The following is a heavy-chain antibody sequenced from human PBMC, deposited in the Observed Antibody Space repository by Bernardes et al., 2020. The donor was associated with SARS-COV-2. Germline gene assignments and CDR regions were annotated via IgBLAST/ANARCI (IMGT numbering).Heavy chain of an antibody. D-gene: IGHD3-3*01. CDR1: GFTFDDFG. Sequence: GGSLRLSCAASGFTFDDFGMGWVRQGPGKGLEWVSGINWNGISTSYADSVRGRFTISRDNAKNFLYLQMNSLRAEDTALYHCARINTTFGGVRNYYWYHGMDVWGQGTTVTVSS. CDR3: ARINTTFGGVRNYYWYHGMDV. J-gene: IGHJ6*02. V-gene: IGHV3-20*01. CDR2: INWNGIST.